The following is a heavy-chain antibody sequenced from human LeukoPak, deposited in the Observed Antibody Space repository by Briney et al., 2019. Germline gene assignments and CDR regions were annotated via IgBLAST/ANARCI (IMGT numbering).Heavy chain of an antibody. J-gene: IGHJ3*02. CDR2: ISYDGSNK. CDR3: ANGPGSRWAFDI. CDR1: GFTFSSYG. D-gene: IGHD6-13*01. Sequence: GGSLRLSCAASGFTFSSYGMHWVRQAPGKGLEWVAVISYDGSNKYYADSVKGRFTISRDNSKSTLYLQMNSLRAEDTAVYYCANGPGSRWAFDIWGQGTMVTVSS. V-gene: IGHV3-30*18.